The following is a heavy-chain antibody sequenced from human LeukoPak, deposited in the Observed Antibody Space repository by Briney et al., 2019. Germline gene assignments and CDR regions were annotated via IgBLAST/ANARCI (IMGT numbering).Heavy chain of an antibody. V-gene: IGHV4-4*02. J-gene: IGHJ3*02. D-gene: IGHD4/OR15-4a*01. CDR3: ARAAWRGSNSRDAFDI. CDR2: IYHSGST. Sequence: PSGTLSLTCAVSGGSISSSNWWSWVRPPPGKGLEWIGEIYHSGSTNYNPSLKSRVTISVDKSKNQFSLKLSSVTAADTAVYYCARAAWRGSNSRDAFDIWGQGTVVTVSS. CDR1: GGSISSSNW.